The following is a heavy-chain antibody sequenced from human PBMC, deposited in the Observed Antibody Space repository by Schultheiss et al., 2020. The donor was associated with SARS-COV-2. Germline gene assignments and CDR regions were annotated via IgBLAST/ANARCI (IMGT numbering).Heavy chain of an antibody. J-gene: IGHJ3*02. V-gene: IGHV4-59*01. D-gene: IGHD3-16*01. CDR1: GGSISSYY. CDR3: ARDPPRPTYPAGAFDI. Sequence: SETLSLTCTVSGGSISSYYWSWIRQPPGKGLEWIGYINYSGSTKYNPSLKSRVTISVDTSKNQFSLKLSSVTAADTAVYYCARDPPRPTYPAGAFDIWGQGTMVTVSS. CDR2: INYSGST.